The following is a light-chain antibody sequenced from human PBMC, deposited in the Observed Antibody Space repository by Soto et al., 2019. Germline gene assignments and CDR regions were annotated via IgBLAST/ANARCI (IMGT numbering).Light chain of an antibody. CDR3: QSYDNSLSGSYV. V-gene: IGLV1-40*01. Sequence: QSVLTQPPSVSGARGQRVTISCTGSTSNIGAGFDVHWYQHLPGAAPKLLIYINNNRPSGVPDRFSGSKSGTSASLAITGLQAEDEADYYCQSYDNSLSGSYVFGTGTKVTVL. J-gene: IGLJ1*01. CDR1: TSNIGAGFD. CDR2: INN.